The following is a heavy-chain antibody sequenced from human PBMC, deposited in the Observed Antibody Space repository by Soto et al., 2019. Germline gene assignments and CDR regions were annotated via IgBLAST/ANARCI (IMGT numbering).Heavy chain of an antibody. CDR3: ASILLWFGELPH. Sequence: PSETLSLTCTVSGGSISSGGYYWSWIRQHPGKGLEWIGYIYYSGSTYYNPSLKSRVTISVDTSKNQFSLKLSSVTAADTAVYYCASILLWFGELPHWGQGTLVTVSS. CDR2: IYYSGST. V-gene: IGHV4-31*03. D-gene: IGHD3-10*01. J-gene: IGHJ4*02. CDR1: GGSISSGGYY.